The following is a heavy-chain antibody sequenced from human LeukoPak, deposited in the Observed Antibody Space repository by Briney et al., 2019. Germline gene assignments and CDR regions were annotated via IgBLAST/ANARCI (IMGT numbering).Heavy chain of an antibody. CDR1: GFTFSSYW. Sequence: GRSLRLSCAASGFTFSSYWMSWVRQAPGKGLEWVANIKQDGSEKYYVDSVKGRFTISRDNAKNSLYLQMNSLRAEDTAVYYCARDRVAAAGTNWFDPWGQGTLVTVSS. D-gene: IGHD6-13*01. CDR3: ARDRVAAAGTNWFDP. CDR2: IKQDGSEK. V-gene: IGHV3-7*03. J-gene: IGHJ5*02.